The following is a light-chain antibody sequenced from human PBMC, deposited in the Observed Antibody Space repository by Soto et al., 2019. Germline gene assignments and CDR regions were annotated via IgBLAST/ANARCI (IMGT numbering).Light chain of an antibody. CDR2: GST. J-gene: IGKJ2*01. CDR1: QNVDSTY. V-gene: IGKV3-20*01. CDR3: QQYGGATLYS. Sequence: DIVLTQSPGTLSLSPGERATLSCRASQNVDSTYLAWYQQKPCQAPRLGIYGSTRSAPEVPDRFSGSGSGTDCTLNISRLDPEDFAVYFCQQYGGATLYSFGPGTKVDI.